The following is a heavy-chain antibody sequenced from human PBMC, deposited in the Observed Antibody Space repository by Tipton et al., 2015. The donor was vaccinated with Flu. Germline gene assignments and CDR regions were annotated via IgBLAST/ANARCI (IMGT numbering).Heavy chain of an antibody. V-gene: IGHV4-59*12. J-gene: IGHJ5*02. CDR3: ARACGSGGNRWFDP. Sequence: TLSLTCTVSGGSINNYYWSWIRQPPGKGLEWIGYIYYTGSTNYNPSLKSRVTISVDTSKNQFSLNLSSVTAADTAVYYCARACGSGGNRWFDPWGKGALVPLS. D-gene: IGHD2-15*01. CDR2: IYYTGST. CDR1: GGSINNYY.